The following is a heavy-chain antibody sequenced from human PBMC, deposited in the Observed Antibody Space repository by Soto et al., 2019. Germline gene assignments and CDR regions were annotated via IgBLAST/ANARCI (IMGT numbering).Heavy chain of an antibody. CDR2: IIPIFGTA. CDR1: GGTFSSYA. D-gene: IGHD5-12*01. J-gene: IGHJ6*01. V-gene: IGHV1-69*13. Sequence: SVKVSCKASGGTFSSYAISWVRQAPGQGLEWMGGIIPIFGTANYAQKFQGRVTITADESTSTAYMELSSLRSEDTAVYYCARDRNIVTTIYNYYGIDVWGQGRTVTVSS. CDR3: ARDRNIVTTIYNYYGIDV.